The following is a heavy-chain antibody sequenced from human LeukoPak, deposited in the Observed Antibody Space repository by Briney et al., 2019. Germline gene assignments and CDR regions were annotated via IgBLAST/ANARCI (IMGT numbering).Heavy chain of an antibody. CDR2: INHSGST. D-gene: IGHD4-11*01. CDR1: GGSFSGYH. CDR3: ARTYSNYVSLNWFDP. J-gene: IGHJ5*02. V-gene: IGHV4-34*01. Sequence: PSETLSLTCAVYGGSFSGYHWSWIRQPPGKGLEWIGEINHSGSTNYNPSLKSRITISVDTSKNQFSLKLSSVTAADTAVYYCARTYSNYVSLNWFDPWGQGTLVTVSS.